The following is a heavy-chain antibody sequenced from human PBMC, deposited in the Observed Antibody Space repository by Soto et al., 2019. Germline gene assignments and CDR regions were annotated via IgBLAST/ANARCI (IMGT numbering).Heavy chain of an antibody. CDR2: IIPILGIA. D-gene: IGHD6-19*01. V-gene: IGHV1-69*02. Sequence: QVQLGQSGAEVKKPGSSVKVSCKASGGTFSYYTISWVRQAPGQGLEWMGRIIPILGIANYAQKFQSRVTMTADKSTSTAYMELGSLRFEDTAVYYCASRYSSSDYWGQGTLVTVSS. CDR3: ASRYSSSDY. J-gene: IGHJ4*02. CDR1: GGTFSYYT.